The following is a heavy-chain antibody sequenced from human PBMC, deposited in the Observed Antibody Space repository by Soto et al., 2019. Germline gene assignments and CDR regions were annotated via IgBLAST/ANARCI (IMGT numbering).Heavy chain of an antibody. CDR3: ARVSDYYGSGSYYRGYYDYGMDV. J-gene: IGHJ6*02. CDR1: GGTFSSYA. V-gene: IGHV1-69*01. Sequence: QVQLVQSGAEVKKPGSSVKVSCKASGGTFSSYAISWVRQAPGQGLEWMGGIIPIFGTANYAQKFQGRVTITADECTSTADMELSSLRSEDTAVYYCARVSDYYGSGSYYRGYYDYGMDVWGQGTTVTVSS. CDR2: IIPIFGTA. D-gene: IGHD3-10*01.